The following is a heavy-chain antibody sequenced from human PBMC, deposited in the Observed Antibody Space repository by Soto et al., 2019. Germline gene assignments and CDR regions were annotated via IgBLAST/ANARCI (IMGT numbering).Heavy chain of an antibody. CDR2: IYSTYGRSRT. J-gene: IGHJ3*01. Sequence: EEQLVESGGGLVQLGGSLRLSCAASGFSVSEKHMSWVRQAPGEGLEWVSTIYSTYGRSRTGYADSVEGSFTISRGNSKNTLSLLMTTVRDEDTAVHYCARADRSAFEVWGQGAMVIVSS. CDR3: ARADRSAFEV. CDR1: GFSVSEKH. V-gene: IGHV3-66*01.